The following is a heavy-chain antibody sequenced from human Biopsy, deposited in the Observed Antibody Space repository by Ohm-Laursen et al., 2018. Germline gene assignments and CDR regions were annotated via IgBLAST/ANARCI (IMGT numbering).Heavy chain of an antibody. CDR1: GYSFSTYD. Sequence: GASVKVSCTASGYSFSTYDVNWVRQARGQGLEWMGWMIPSRGKTGYAQRFQGRVTLTMNTSISTAYMELSGLRSEDTAVYFCARGYSRRVSIFEASIYWFDTWGQGTLVTVSS. J-gene: IGHJ5*02. D-gene: IGHD6-6*01. CDR3: ARGYSRRVSIFEASIYWFDT. V-gene: IGHV1-8*01. CDR2: MIPSRGKT.